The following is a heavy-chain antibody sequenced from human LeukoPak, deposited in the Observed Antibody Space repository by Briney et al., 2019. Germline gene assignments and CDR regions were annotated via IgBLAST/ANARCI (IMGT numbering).Heavy chain of an antibody. CDR3: AREGYCSGGSCYPYYYYYYGMDV. J-gene: IGHJ6*02. CDR2: ISYDGSNK. D-gene: IGHD2-15*01. V-gene: IGHV3-30*04. Sequence: GGSLRLSCAASGFTFSSYAMHWVRQAPGKGLEWVAVISYDGSNKYYADSVKGRFTISRDNSKNTLYLQMNSLRAEDTAVYYCAREGYCSGGSCYPYYYYYYGMDVWGQGTTVTVSS. CDR1: GFTFSSYA.